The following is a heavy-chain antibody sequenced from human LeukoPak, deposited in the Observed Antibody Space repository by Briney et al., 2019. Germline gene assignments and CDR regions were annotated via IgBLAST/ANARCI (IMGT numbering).Heavy chain of an antibody. Sequence: PSETLSLTCTVSGGSISSYYWSWIRQPAGKGLEWIGRIYTSGSTNYNPSLKSRVTISVDTSKNQFSLKLSSVTAADTAVYYCARGLSSSWYGGNWFDPWGQGTLVTVSS. J-gene: IGHJ5*02. D-gene: IGHD6-13*01. CDR2: IYTSGST. V-gene: IGHV4-4*07. CDR3: ARGLSSSWYGGNWFDP. CDR1: GGSISSYY.